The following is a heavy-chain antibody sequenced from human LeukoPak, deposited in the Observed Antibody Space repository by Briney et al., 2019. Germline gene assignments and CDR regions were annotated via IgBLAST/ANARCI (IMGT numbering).Heavy chain of an antibody. CDR3: ARDTPRSCYDY. CDR2: ISSSCSTI. J-gene: IGHJ4*02. CDR1: GFTFSSYE. V-gene: IGHV3-48*03. D-gene: IGHD2-15*01. Sequence: GGSLRLSCAASGFTFSSYEMNWVRQAPGKGLEWVSYISSSCSTIYYADSVKGRFTISRDNAKNSLYLQMNSLRAEDTAVYYCARDTPRSCYDYWGQGTLVTVSS.